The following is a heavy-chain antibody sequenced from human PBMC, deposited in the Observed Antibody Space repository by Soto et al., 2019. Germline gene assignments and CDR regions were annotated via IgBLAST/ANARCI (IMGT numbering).Heavy chain of an antibody. Sequence: QIQLVQSGAEVKKPGASVKVSCKASGYTFTDHGISWVRQAPGQGLEWVGWISAFTDYTDYAQKFRGRDTMTTDKRTNNFWMELKSLTSDDTAVYYCAKDRACLTQQIVDVYWGQGTLVTVSS. CDR2: ISAFTDYT. CDR3: AKDRACLTQQIVDVY. J-gene: IGHJ4*02. CDR1: GYTFTDHG. D-gene: IGHD3-16*01. V-gene: IGHV1-18*01.